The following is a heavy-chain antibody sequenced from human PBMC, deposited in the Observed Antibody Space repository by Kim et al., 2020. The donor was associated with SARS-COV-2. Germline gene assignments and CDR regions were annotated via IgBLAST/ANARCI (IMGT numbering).Heavy chain of an antibody. V-gene: IGHV3-23*01. CDR3: VKDGGNYYDSTGSFYWYFDL. CDR1: GFTFSSYA. J-gene: IGHJ2*01. CDR2: INGRGATT. Sequence: GGSLRLSCGASGFTFSSYAMTWVRQPPGKGLEWVSSINGRGATTYYADSVKGRFTISRDNSKNTLYLQMSSLRVEDTAVYFCVKDGGNYYDSTGSFYWYFDLWGRGTLVTLSS. D-gene: IGHD3-22*01.